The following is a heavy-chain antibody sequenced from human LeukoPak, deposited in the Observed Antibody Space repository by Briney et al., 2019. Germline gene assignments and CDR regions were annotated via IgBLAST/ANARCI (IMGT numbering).Heavy chain of an antibody. J-gene: IGHJ4*02. CDR3: ATALAYCGGDCYPNYFDY. Sequence: PSQTLSLTCTVSGGSISSGGYYWSCIRQHPGKGLERIGYIYYSGSTYYNPSLKSRVTISVDTSKNQFSLKLSSVTAADTAVYYCATALAYCGGDCYPNYFDYWGQGTLVTVSS. CDR2: IYYSGST. V-gene: IGHV4-31*02. D-gene: IGHD2-21*02. CDR1: GGSISSGGYY.